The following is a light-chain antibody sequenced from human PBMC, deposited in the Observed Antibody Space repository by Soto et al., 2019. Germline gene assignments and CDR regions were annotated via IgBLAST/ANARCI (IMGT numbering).Light chain of an antibody. CDR2: GAS. V-gene: IGKV3-20*01. CDR1: QSVSSN. J-gene: IGKJ5*01. Sequence: EIVLTQSPGTLSLSPGERATLSCRASQSVSSNLAWYQQKPGQTPRLLVYGASSRATGIPDRFSGSVSGTDLTLTISRLEPEDCAVYECQQQGTSPITFGQGTRLEIK. CDR3: QQQGTSPIT.